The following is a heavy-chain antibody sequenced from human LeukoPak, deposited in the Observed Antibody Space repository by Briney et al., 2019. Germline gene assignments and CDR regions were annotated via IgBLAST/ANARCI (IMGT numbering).Heavy chain of an antibody. J-gene: IGHJ6*03. V-gene: IGHV3-7*01. CDR1: GLTYSTYW. CDR3: ASRGRPFFYYMDV. Sequence: QPGGSLRLSCAASGLTYSTYWMSWVRQAPGKGLEWVANIKQDGSEKNYVDSVKGRFTISRDNAKNSLYLQMNSLRADDTPVYYCASRGRPFFYYMDVWGKGTTVTVSS. CDR2: IKQDGSEK. D-gene: IGHD2/OR15-2a*01.